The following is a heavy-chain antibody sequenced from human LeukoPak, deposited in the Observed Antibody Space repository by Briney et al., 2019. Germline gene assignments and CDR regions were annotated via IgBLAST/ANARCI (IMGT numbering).Heavy chain of an antibody. J-gene: IGHJ6*03. V-gene: IGHV4-4*07. CDR2: IYTSGST. Sequence: SETLSLTCTVSGGSISSYYWSWIQQPAGKGLEWIGRIYTSGSTNYNPSLKSRVTMSVDTSKNQFSLKLSSVTAADTAVYYCARTGAGYYYYYMDVWGKGTTVTVSS. CDR1: GGSISSYY. CDR3: ARTGAGYYYYYMDV. D-gene: IGHD1-26*01.